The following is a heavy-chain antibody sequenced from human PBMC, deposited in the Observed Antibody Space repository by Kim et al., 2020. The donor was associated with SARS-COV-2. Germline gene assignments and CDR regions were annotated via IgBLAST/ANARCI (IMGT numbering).Heavy chain of an antibody. Sequence: ASVKVSCKASGYTFTSYDINWVRQATGQGLEWMGWMNPNSGNTGYAQKFQGRVTMTRNTSISTAYMELSSLRSEDTAVYYCARGIDGAYYYYGMDVWGQGTTVTVSS. CDR3: ARGIDGAYYYYGMDV. J-gene: IGHJ6*02. V-gene: IGHV1-8*01. CDR1: GYTFTSYD. D-gene: IGHD4-17*01. CDR2: MNPNSGNT.